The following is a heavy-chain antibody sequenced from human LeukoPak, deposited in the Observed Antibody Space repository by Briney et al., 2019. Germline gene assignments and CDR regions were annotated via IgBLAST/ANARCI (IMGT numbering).Heavy chain of an antibody. V-gene: IGHV3-7*01. Sequence: GGSLRLSCAVSGFTFSSSWMSWVRQAPGKGLEWVANIKQDGSEKYYGDSVKGRFTISRDNAKNSLYLQMNSLRAEDTAVYFCANLARKNWDYYFDYWGQGTLVTVSS. D-gene: IGHD7-27*01. CDR2: IKQDGSEK. CDR1: GFTFSSSW. CDR3: ANLARKNWDYYFDY. J-gene: IGHJ4*02.